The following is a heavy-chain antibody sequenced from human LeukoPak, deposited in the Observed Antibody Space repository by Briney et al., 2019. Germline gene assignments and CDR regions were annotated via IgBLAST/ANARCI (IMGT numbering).Heavy chain of an antibody. CDR2: IDPYSGGT. CDR3: ATSGATESAFDI. Sequence: ASVKVSCKASGYIFTDYYVHWVRRAPGQRLEWMGRIDPYSGGTNYVQKFQGWVTMTRDTSISTAYMKLSRLRSDDTAVYYCATSGATESAFDIWGQGTLVTVSS. D-gene: IGHD1-26*01. J-gene: IGHJ3*02. V-gene: IGHV1-2*04. CDR1: GYIFTDYY.